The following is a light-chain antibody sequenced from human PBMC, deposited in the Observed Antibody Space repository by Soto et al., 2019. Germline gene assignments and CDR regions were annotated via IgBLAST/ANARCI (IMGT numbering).Light chain of an antibody. Sequence: EIVLTQSPGTLSLSPGERATLSCRASQSVSSSYLAWYQQKPGQAPRLLIYGASSRATGIPDRFSGSWSGTDFTLTISRLEPEDVAVYYCQQYGSLPTFGQGTRLEIK. CDR1: QSVSSSY. J-gene: IGKJ5*01. CDR2: GAS. V-gene: IGKV3-20*01. CDR3: QQYGSLPT.